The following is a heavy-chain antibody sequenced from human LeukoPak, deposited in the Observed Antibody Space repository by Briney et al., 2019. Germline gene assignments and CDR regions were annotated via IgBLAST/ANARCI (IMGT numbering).Heavy chain of an antibody. J-gene: IGHJ4*02. CDR3: ARDQEGGAGSCYFDF. D-gene: IGHD2-15*01. Sequence: GGSLRLSCAASGFTFRNYWMSWVRQAPGKGLEWVANIKEDGSEKYYVDSVKGRFVISRDNAKDSLYLQMDSLRVDDTAIYYCARDQEGGAGSCYFDFWGQGALVTVSS. CDR1: GFTFRNYW. CDR2: IKEDGSEK. V-gene: IGHV3-7*01.